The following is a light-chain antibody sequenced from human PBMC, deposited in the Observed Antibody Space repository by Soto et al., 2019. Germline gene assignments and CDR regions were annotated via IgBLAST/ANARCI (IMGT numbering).Light chain of an antibody. CDR2: DAS. V-gene: IGKV3-11*01. CDR1: QSISDT. Sequence: TQSPATLSVSPGGRATLSCRASQSISDTLAWYQQKPGQAPRLLIYDASNRATGIPARFSGSGSGTDFTLTISSLEPEDFAVYYCQQRSNWPQITFGQGTRLEIK. J-gene: IGKJ5*01. CDR3: QQRSNWPQIT.